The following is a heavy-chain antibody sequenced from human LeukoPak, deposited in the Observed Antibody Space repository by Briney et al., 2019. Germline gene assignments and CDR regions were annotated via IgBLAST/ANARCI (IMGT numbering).Heavy chain of an antibody. D-gene: IGHD4-17*01. CDR2: INHSRST. CDR3: ARVYYGDYENDGFDI. Sequence: SETLSLTCAVYGGSFTNYYWNWIRQPPGKGLEWIGEINHSRSTNYKPSLKSRVTISVDTSKNQFSLKLRSVIAADTAVYYCARVYYGDYENDGFDIWGQGTMVTVSS. J-gene: IGHJ3*02. V-gene: IGHV4-34*01. CDR1: GGSFTNYY.